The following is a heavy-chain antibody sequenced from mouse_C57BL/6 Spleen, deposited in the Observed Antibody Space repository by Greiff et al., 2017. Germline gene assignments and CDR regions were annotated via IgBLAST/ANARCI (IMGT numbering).Heavy chain of an antibody. V-gene: IGHV5-17*01. CDR1: GFTFSDYG. Sequence: VQLKESGGGLVKPGGSLKLSCAASGFTFSDYGMHWVRQAPEKGLEWVAYISSGSSTIYYADTVKGRFTISRDNAKNTLFLQMTSLRSEDTAMYYCARPGTAYWGQGTLVTVSA. J-gene: IGHJ3*01. CDR3: ARPGTAY. D-gene: IGHD3-3*01. CDR2: ISSGSSTI.